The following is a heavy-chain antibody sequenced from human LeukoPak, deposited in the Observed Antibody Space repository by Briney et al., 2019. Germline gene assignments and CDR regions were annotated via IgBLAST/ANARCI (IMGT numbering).Heavy chain of an antibody. CDR2: IYHSGST. V-gene: IGHV4-30-2*01. J-gene: IGHJ6*03. CDR3: AREGMNQQLVPGLDYYMDV. D-gene: IGHD6-13*01. Sequence: SETLSLTCTVSGGSISSGGYYWSWIRQPPGKGLEWIGYIYHSGSTYYNPSLKSRVTISVDRSKNQFSLKLSSVTAADTAVYYCAREGMNQQLVPGLDYYMDVWGKGTTVTVSS. CDR1: GGSISSGGYY.